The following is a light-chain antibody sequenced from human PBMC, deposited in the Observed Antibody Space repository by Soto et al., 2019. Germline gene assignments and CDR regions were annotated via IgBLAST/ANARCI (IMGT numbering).Light chain of an antibody. J-gene: IGKJ4*01. CDR1: QSVSSN. CDR3: QQYNDWPLT. V-gene: IGKV3D-15*01. CDR2: GAS. Sequence: EIVMTQSPATLSVSPGERATLSCRASQSVSSNLAWYQQKPGQAPRLLIYGASFRANGIPARFRGSGSGTEFTLTISSLQSEDFAVYYCQQYNDWPLTFGGGTKVDIK.